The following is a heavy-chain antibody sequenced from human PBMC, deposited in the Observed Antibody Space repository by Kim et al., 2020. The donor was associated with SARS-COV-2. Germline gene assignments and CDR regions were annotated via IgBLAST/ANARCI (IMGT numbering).Heavy chain of an antibody. Sequence: SETLSLTCTVSGGSISTYYWTWIRQPPGKGLEWIGYIYYSGNTNYNPSLKSRVSISVDTSKNQFSLKLSSVTAADTAVYYCARSSGGYNWFDPWGQGTLVTVSS. CDR1: GGSISTYY. CDR3: ARSSGGYNWFDP. D-gene: IGHD3-22*01. J-gene: IGHJ5*02. CDR2: IYYSGNT. V-gene: IGHV4-59*01.